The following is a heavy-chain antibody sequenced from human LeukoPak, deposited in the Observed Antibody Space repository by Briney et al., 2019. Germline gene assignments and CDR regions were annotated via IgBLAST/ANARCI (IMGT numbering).Heavy chain of an antibody. Sequence: PGGSLRLSCAASGFAFNNYAVTRVRQAPGKGLEWVSAIGDNGGDTKYADSVKGRFTISRDNSKNTLYLQMNSLRVEDTAIYYCGKDWKVDYWGQGTLVTVSS. CDR1: GFAFNNYA. CDR3: GKDWKVDY. V-gene: IGHV3-23*01. CDR2: IGDNGGDT. J-gene: IGHJ4*02. D-gene: IGHD1-1*01.